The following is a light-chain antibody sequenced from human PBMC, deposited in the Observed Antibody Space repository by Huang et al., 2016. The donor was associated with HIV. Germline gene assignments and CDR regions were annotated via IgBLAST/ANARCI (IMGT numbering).Light chain of an antibody. CDR1: QNINSY. V-gene: IGKV3-15*01. Sequence: EIVMTQSPATLSVSPGDRATLSCRASQNINSYLAWYQQKPGQAPRLLIYGSSTRATDIPARFSGSGSGTDFTLTISSLQSEDFAVYYCQHYTKWPFTFGGGTKVEI. CDR2: GSS. CDR3: QHYTKWPFT. J-gene: IGKJ4*01.